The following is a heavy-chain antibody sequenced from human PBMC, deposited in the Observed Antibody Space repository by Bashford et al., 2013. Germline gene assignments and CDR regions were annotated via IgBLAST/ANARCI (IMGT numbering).Heavy chain of an antibody. CDR1: GGTFSSYA. J-gene: IGHJ3*02. D-gene: IGHD3-22*01. Sequence: VASVKVSCKASGGTFSSYAISWVRQAPGQGLEWMGGIIPILGIANYAQKFQGRVTITADKSTSTAYMELSSLRSEDTAVYYCARQGPSGLSMDSSGYRRWENAFDIWGQGTMVTVSS. CDR3: ARQGPSGLSMDSSGYRRWENAFDI. V-gene: IGHV1-69*10. CDR2: IIPILGIA.